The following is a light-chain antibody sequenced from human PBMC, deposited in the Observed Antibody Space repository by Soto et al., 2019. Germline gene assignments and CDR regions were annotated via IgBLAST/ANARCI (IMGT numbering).Light chain of an antibody. V-gene: IGKV1-5*03. J-gene: IGKJ2*01. CDR3: QQYNSRYT. CDR2: KAS. CDR1: QSISSW. Sequence: DIQMTQSPSTLSASVGDRVTITCRASQSISSWLAWYQQKPGKAPKLLIYKASSLESGVPSRFSGSGSGKEFTLTISSLQPDDFATYYCQQYNSRYTFGQGTKLEIK.